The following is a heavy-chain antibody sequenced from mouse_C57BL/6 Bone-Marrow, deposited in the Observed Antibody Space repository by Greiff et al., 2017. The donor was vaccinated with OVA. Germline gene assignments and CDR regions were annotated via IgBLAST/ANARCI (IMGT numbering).Heavy chain of an antibody. D-gene: IGHD1-1*01. V-gene: IGHV1-42*01. CDR3: ARADYYGSSDYAMGS. Sequence: VQLQQSGPELVKPGASVKISCKASGYSFTGYYMNWVKQSPEKSLEWIGEINPSTGGTTYNQKFKAKATLTVDKSSSTAYMQLKSLTSEDSAVYYCARADYYGSSDYAMGSWGQGTSVTVSS. CDR2: INPSTGGT. CDR1: GYSFTGYY. J-gene: IGHJ4*01.